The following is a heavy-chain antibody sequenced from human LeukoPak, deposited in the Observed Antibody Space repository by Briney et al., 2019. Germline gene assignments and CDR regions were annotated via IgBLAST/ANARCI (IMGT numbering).Heavy chain of an antibody. CDR1: GGSVSSGNSY. Sequence: KASETLSLTCTVSGGSVSSGNSYWNWIRQPPGKGLEWIAYFYYTGTTAYNPSLKSRVTISVDTSKNQFSLKLSSVTAADTAVYYCARGYCTGGSCYYFDYWGQGTLVTVSS. V-gene: IGHV4-61*01. CDR2: FYYTGTT. D-gene: IGHD2-15*01. CDR3: ARGYCTGGSCYYFDY. J-gene: IGHJ4*02.